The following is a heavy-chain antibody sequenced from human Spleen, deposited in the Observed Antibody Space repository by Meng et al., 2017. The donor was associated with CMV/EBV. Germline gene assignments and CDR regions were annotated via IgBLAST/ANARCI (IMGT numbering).Heavy chain of an antibody. J-gene: IGHJ4*02. CDR2: VNANSGAK. CDR3: ARGYCSGASCYIDD. V-gene: IGHV1-2*02. CDR1: GYIFTDYS. Sequence: ASVKVSCKASGYIFTDYSIHWVRQAPGQGLEWMGWVNANSGAKDYAQKFQGRVTMTRDTSISTAYMELSRLRSDDTAVYYCARGYCSGASCYIDDWGQGTLVTVSS. D-gene: IGHD2-2*02.